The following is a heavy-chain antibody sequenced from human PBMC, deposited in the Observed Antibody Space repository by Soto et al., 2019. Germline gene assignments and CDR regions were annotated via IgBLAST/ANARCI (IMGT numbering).Heavy chain of an antibody. D-gene: IGHD5-12*01. CDR1: GDIFSGYS. J-gene: IGHJ4*02. Sequence: QVQLVQSGAEVKKPGSSVKVSCKTSGDIFSGYSISWVRQAPGQGLEWMGGIIPIFGTTNYAQRFHGRVTITADKFASTFYIELYSLKSEVTAVYYCASDLGSGYDPGDYWGQGTMVNVSS. CDR3: ASDLGSGYDPGDY. V-gene: IGHV1-69*14. CDR2: IIPIFGTT.